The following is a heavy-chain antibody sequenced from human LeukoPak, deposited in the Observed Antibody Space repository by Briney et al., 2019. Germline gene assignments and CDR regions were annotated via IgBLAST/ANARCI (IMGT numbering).Heavy chain of an antibody. CDR1: GYTLTELS. CDR2: IIPIFGTA. V-gene: IGHV1-69*13. J-gene: IGHJ4*02. CDR3: ARDLESEYYFDY. Sequence: GASVKVSCKVSGYTLTELSMHWVRQAPGKGLEWMGGIIPIFGTANYAQKFQGRVTITADESTSTAYMELSSLRSEDTAVYYCARDLESEYYFDYWGQGTLVTVSS. D-gene: IGHD2/OR15-2a*01.